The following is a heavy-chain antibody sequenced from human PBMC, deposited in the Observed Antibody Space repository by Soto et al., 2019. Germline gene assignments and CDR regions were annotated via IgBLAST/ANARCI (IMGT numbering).Heavy chain of an antibody. CDR3: AKDSGLDYRSGSYYNARPYYYYYYMDV. CDR1: GFTFSSYA. CDR2: ISGSGGST. Sequence: GGSLRLSCAASGFTFSSYAMSWVRQAPGKGLEWVSAISGSGGSTYYADSVKGRFTISRDNSKNMLYLQMNSLRAEDTAVYYCAKDSGLDYRSGSYYNARPYYYYYYMDVWGKGTTVTVSS. D-gene: IGHD3-10*01. V-gene: IGHV3-23*01. J-gene: IGHJ6*03.